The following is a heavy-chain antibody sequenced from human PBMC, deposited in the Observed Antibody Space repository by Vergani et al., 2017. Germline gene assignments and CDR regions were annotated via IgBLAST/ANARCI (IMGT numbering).Heavy chain of an antibody. CDR3: ARVGAKAQPWGGWFDP. CDR1: GYTFTSYY. CDR2: INPNSGGT. Sequence: QVQLVQSGAEVKKPGASVKVSCKASGYTFTSYYMHWVRQAPGQGLEWMGRINPNSGGTNYAQKFQGRVTMTRDTSISTAYMELSRLRSDDTAVYYCARVGAKAQPWGGWFDPWGQGTLVTVSS. J-gene: IGHJ5*02. D-gene: IGHD1-26*01. V-gene: IGHV1-2*06.